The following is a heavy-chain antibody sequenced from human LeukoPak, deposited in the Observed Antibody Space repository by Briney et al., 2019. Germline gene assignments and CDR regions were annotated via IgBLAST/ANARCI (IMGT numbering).Heavy chain of an antibody. Sequence: PGGSLRLSCAASGFTFDDYAMHWVRQAPGKGLEWVSGISWNSGSIGYADSVKGRFTISRDNAKNSLYLQMNSLRAEDTAVYYCARDGGGYRFYNWFDPWGQGTLVTVSS. CDR3: ARDGGGYRFYNWFDP. J-gene: IGHJ5*02. V-gene: IGHV3-9*01. CDR1: GFTFDDYA. CDR2: ISWNSGSI. D-gene: IGHD5-12*01.